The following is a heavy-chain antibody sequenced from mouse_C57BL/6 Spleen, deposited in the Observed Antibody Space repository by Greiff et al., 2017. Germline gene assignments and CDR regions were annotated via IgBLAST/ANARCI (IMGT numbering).Heavy chain of an antibody. D-gene: IGHD1-1*01. J-gene: IGHJ2*01. Sequence: EVQLQESGPGLVKPSQSLSLTCSVTGYSITSGYYWNWIRQFPGNKLEWMGYISYDGSNNYNPSLKNRISITRDTSKNQFFLKLNSVTTEDTATYYCAGITTLVASFDYWGQGTTLTVSS. CDR1: GYSITSGYY. CDR2: ISYDGSN. V-gene: IGHV3-6*01. CDR3: AGITTLVASFDY.